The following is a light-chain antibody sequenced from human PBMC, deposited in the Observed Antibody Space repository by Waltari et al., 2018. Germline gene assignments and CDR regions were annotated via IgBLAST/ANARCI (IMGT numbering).Light chain of an antibody. CDR3: SSHTTSSTLV. CDR1: SSDVGRYNL. V-gene: IGLV2-14*03. CDR2: DVT. J-gene: IGLJ2*01. Sequence: QSALTQPASVSGSPGPSITISCTGTSSDVGRYNLVSWYQQHPGKAPKLMIFDVTDRPSGVSDRFSGSKSGNTASLTISGLQPEDEADYYCSSHTTSSTLVFGGGTRVTVL.